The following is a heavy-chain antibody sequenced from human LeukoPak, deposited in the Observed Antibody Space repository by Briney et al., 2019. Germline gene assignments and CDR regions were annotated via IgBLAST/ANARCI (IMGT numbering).Heavy chain of an antibody. Sequence: GESLKISCKGSGYSFTSYWIGWVRQMPGKGLEWMGIIYPGDSDTRYSPSFQGQVTISADKSISTAYLQWSSLKASDSAMYYCARLELAAVAILGVWGQGTLVTVSS. CDR1: GYSFTSYW. CDR2: IYPGDSDT. V-gene: IGHV5-51*01. D-gene: IGHD6-19*01. J-gene: IGHJ4*02. CDR3: ARLELAAVAILGV.